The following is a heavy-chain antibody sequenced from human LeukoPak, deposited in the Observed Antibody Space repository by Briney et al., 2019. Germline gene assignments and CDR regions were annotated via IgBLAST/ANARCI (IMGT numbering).Heavy chain of an antibody. Sequence: GASVNVSCTASGYTFTNYAVHWVRQAPGQRLEWMGWINAGNGKTNYSQRFQARVALTRDTSASTVYMELRSLRSEDTAVYYCARGYYDLLTGHVVTYYFDYWGQGTLVTVSS. J-gene: IGHJ4*02. CDR3: ARGYYDLLTGHVVTYYFDY. D-gene: IGHD3-9*01. V-gene: IGHV1-3*01. CDR2: INAGNGKT. CDR1: GYTFTNYA.